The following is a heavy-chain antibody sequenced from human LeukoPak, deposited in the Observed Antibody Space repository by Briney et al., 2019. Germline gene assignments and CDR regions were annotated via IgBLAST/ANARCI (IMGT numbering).Heavy chain of an antibody. CDR1: GFIFSNYG. CDR2: IWSDGSKK. J-gene: IGHJ4*02. Sequence: PGGSLRLSCAASGFIFSNYGFHWVRQAPGKGLEWVALIWSDGSKKYYTDSVKGRFTIFRDDSKNTLFLQMNSLGAEDMAVYYCARDIGTWPNSLFDYWGQGNLVTVSS. V-gene: IGHV3-33*01. D-gene: IGHD4-23*01. CDR3: ARDIGTWPNSLFDY.